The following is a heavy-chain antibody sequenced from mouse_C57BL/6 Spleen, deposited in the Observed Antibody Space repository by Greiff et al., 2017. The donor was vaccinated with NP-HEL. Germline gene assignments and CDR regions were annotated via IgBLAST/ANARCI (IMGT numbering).Heavy chain of an antibody. CDR3: AYYCSSPWFAY. D-gene: IGHD1-1*01. CDR1: GYAFSSSW. V-gene: IGHV1-82*01. Sequence: VQLVESGPELVKPGASVKISCKASGYAFSSSWMNWVKQRPGKGLEWIGRIYPGDGDTNYNGKFKGKATLTADKSSSTAYMQLSSLTSEDSAVYFCAYYCSSPWFAYWGQGTLVTVSA. CDR2: IYPGDGDT. J-gene: IGHJ3*01.